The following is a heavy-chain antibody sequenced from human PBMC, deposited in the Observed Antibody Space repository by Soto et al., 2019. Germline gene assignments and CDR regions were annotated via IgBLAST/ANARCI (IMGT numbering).Heavy chain of an antibody. D-gene: IGHD1-26*01. CDR3: VIDLRERELRSGY. CDR2: ISYDGSNK. V-gene: IGHV3-30-3*01. J-gene: IGHJ4*02. CDR1: GFTFSSYA. Sequence: GGYLRLSCAASGFTFSSYAMHWVRQAPGKGLEWVAVISYDGSNKYYADSVKGRFTISRDNSKSTLYLQMNSLRAEDTAVYYCVIDLRERELRSGYWGKGPLVSAFS.